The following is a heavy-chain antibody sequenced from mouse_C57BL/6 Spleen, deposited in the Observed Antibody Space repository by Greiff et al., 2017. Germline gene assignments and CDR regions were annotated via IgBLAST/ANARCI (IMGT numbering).Heavy chain of an antibody. CDR2: ISDGGSYT. V-gene: IGHV5-4*01. CDR1: GFTFSSYA. J-gene: IGHJ2*01. Sequence: EVMLVESGGGLVKPGGSLKLSCAASGFTFSSYAMSWVRQTPEKRLEWVATISDGGSYTYYPDNVKGRFTISRDNTKNNLYLQMSHLKSEDTAMYYCARDRNGYYPDSWGPGTTLTVSS. CDR3: ARDRNGYYPDS. D-gene: IGHD2-2*01.